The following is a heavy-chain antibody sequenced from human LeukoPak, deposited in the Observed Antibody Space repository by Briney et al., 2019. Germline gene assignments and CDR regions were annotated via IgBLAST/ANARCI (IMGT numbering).Heavy chain of an antibody. V-gene: IGHV1-8*01. Sequence: ASVKVSCKASGYTFTSYDINWVRQATGQGLERMGWMNPNSGNTGYAQKFQGRVTMTRNTSISTAYMELSSLRSEDTAVYYCARVMPDCGGDCSLDYWGQGTLVTVSS. CDR1: GYTFTSYD. J-gene: IGHJ4*02. CDR3: ARVMPDCGGDCSLDY. D-gene: IGHD2-21*02. CDR2: MNPNSGNT.